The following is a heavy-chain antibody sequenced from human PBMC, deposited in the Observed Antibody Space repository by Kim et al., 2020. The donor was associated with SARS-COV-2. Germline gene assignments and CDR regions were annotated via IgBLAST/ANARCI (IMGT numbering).Heavy chain of an antibody. D-gene: IGHD2-2*01. V-gene: IGHV4-28*01. CDR1: GSSITSSNW. CDR2: IYYSGTT. CDR3: ARSTYCRSTNCYGYFEH. J-gene: IGHJ4*02. Sequence: SETLSLTCAVSGSSITSSNWWGWIRQPPGKGLEWIGYIYYSGTTYYNPSLESRVTMSVDTSKNQFSLKLKSVTAVDTAVYYCARSTYCRSTNCYGYFEHWGQGTLVPVSS.